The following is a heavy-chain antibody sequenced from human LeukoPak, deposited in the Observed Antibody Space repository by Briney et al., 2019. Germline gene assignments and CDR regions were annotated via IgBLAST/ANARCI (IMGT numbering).Heavy chain of an antibody. Sequence: GRSLRLSCAASGFTFSSYGMHWVRQAPGKGLEWVAVISYDGSNKYYADSVKGRFTISRDNSKNTLYLQMNSLRAEDTAVYYRAKDSPEGDAFDYWGQGTLVTVSS. V-gene: IGHV3-30*18. J-gene: IGHJ4*02. CDR3: AKDSPEGDAFDY. CDR2: ISYDGSNK. D-gene: IGHD1-26*01. CDR1: GFTFSSYG.